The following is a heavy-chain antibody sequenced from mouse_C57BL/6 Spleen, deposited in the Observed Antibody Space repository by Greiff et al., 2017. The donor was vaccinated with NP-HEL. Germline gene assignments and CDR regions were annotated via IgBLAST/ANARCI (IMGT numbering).Heavy chain of an antibody. CDR1: GYTFTDYN. CDR2: INPNNGGT. Sequence: EVQLQQSGPELVKPGASVKMSCKASGYTFTDYNMHWVKQSHGKSLEWIGYINPNNGGTSYNQKFKGKATLTVNKSSSTAYMELRSLTSEDSAVYYCARMLLGSNYLPYYAMDYWGQGTSVTVSS. V-gene: IGHV1-22*01. J-gene: IGHJ4*01. D-gene: IGHD2-5*01. CDR3: ARMLLGSNYLPYYAMDY.